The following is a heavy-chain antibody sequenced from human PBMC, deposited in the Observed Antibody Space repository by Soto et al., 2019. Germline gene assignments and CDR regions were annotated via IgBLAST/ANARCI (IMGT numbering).Heavy chain of an antibody. CDR3: AREGPYCGGDCYNYGMDV. V-gene: IGHV4-34*01. D-gene: IGHD2-21*02. CDR2: INHSGST. J-gene: IGHJ6*02. Sequence: SETLSLTCAVYGGSFSGYYWSWIRQPPGKGLEWIGEINHSGSTNYNPSLKSRVTISVDTSKNQFSLKLSSVTAADTAVYYCAREGPYCGGDCYNYGMDVWGQGTTVTVSS. CDR1: GGSFSGYY.